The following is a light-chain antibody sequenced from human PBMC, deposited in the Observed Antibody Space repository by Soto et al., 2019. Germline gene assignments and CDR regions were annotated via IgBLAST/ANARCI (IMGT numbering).Light chain of an antibody. V-gene: IGKV1-27*01. Sequence: DFQMTQSPSSLSASVGYRVTITCRASQSFSTYLAWYQQKPGKVPKLLISGISTLQSGVPSRFSGSGYGTEFTLTISNLQPEDVATYYCQKYNTAPLTFGGGTKVDIK. CDR2: GIS. J-gene: IGKJ4*01. CDR1: QSFSTY. CDR3: QKYNTAPLT.